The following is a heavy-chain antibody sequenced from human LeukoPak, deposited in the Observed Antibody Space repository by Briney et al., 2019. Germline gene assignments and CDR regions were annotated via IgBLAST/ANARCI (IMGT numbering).Heavy chain of an antibody. D-gene: IGHD6-13*01. CDR1: AFTFRSYW. J-gene: IGHJ4*02. Sequence: GGSLRLSCAASAFTFRSYWMTWVRQAPGKGLEWVANIKEDGSDKYYVDSVKGRFTISRDNTKNSLYLQMNSLRVEDTAVYYCARGGFSSSWYISRDYWGQGTLVTVS. CDR3: ARGGFSSSWYISRDY. V-gene: IGHV3-7*01. CDR2: IKEDGSDK.